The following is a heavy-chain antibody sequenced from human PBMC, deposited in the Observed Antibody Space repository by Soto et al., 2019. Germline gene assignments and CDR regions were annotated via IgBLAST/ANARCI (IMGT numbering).Heavy chain of an antibody. CDR2: IYHSGST. CDR3: ARGESSDYGSAADWFDP. V-gene: IGHV4-4*02. J-gene: IGHJ5*02. D-gene: IGHD3-10*01. Sequence: PSETLSLTCAVSGGSISSSNWWSWVRQPPGKGLEWIGEIYHSGSTNYNPSLKGRVTISVDKSKNQFSLKLSSVTAADTAVYYCARGESSDYGSAADWFDPWGQGTLVTVSS. CDR1: GGSISSSNW.